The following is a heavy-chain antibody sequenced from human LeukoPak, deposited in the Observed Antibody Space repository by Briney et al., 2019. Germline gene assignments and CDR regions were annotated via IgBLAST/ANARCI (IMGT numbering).Heavy chain of an antibody. CDR3: ARVYLERLTAGYFDH. CDR2: ISDDGRHN. CDR1: GFTFSTYA. Sequence: GGSLRLSCAASGFTFSTYAMNWVRQAPGKGLEWVAVISDDGRHNYYADSVKGRFTISRDNSKSTLYLQMNSLRDDDSAAYFCARVYLERLTAGYFDHWGQGTQVTVS. V-gene: IGHV3-30*04. D-gene: IGHD2-8*01. J-gene: IGHJ4*02.